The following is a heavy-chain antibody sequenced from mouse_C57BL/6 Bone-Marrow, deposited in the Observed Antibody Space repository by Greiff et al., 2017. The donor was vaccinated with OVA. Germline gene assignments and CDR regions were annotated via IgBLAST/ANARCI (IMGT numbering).Heavy chain of an antibody. CDR3: ARGRAYYTNYYAMDY. CDR1: GYTFTSYW. Sequence: VQLQQPGAELVKPGASVKLSCKASGYTFTSYWMHWVKQRPGRGLEWIGRFDPNSGGTKYNEKFKSKATLTVDKPSSTAYMQLSSLTSEDSAVYYCARGRAYYTNYYAMDYWGQGTSVTVSS. CDR2: FDPNSGGT. D-gene: IGHD2-12*01. V-gene: IGHV1-72*01. J-gene: IGHJ4*01.